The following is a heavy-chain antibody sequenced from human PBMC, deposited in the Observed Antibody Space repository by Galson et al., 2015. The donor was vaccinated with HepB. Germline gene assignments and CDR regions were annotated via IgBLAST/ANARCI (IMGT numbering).Heavy chain of an antibody. D-gene: IGHD3-10*01. CDR2: ISYDGSNK. V-gene: IGHV3-30*18. CDR1: GFTFSSYG. Sequence: LRLSCAASGFTFSSYGMHWVRQAPGKGLEWVAVISYDGSNKYYADSVKGRFTISRDNSKNTLYLQMNSLRAEDTAVYYCAKGSLFKDGGVENFQGVIYHDAFDIWGQGTMVTVSS. CDR3: AKGSLFKDGGVENFQGVIYHDAFDI. J-gene: IGHJ3*02.